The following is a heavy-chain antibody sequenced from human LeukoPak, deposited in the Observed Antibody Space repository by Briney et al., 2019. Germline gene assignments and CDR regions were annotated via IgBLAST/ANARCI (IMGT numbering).Heavy chain of an antibody. J-gene: IGHJ6*02. Sequence: SVKVSCKASGGTFSSYAISWVRQAPGQGLVWMGRIIPIFRIANYAQKFQGRVTITADKSTSTAYMELSSLRSEDTAVYYCARDLTRDGYNHDIRYGMDVWGQGTTVTVSS. CDR3: ARDLTRDGYNHDIRYGMDV. V-gene: IGHV1-69*04. D-gene: IGHD5-24*01. CDR1: GGTFSSYA. CDR2: IIPIFRIA.